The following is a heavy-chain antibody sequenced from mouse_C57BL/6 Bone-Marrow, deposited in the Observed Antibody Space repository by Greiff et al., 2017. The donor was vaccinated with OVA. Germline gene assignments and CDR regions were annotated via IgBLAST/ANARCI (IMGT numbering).Heavy chain of an antibody. Sequence: VQLQESGAELARPGASVKLSCKASGYTFTSYGISWVKQRTGQGLEWIGEIYPRSGNTYYNEKFKGKATLTADKSSSTAYMELRSLTSEDSAVYFCARWHYGSSWDYWGQGTTLTVSS. CDR1: GYTFTSYG. D-gene: IGHD1-1*01. V-gene: IGHV1-81*01. J-gene: IGHJ2*01. CDR2: IYPRSGNT. CDR3: ARWHYGSSWDY.